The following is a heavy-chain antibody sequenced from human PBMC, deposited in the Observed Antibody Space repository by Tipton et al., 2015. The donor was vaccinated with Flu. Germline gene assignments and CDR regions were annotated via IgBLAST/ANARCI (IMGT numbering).Heavy chain of an antibody. J-gene: IGHJ2*01. V-gene: IGHV4-38-2*02. CDR1: GDSIASDYY. D-gene: IGHD1-14*01. Sequence: TLSLTCTVSGDSIASDYYWGWIRQPPEKGLEWIGNAHHSGSTYYNPSLKSRVTISIDTSKNQFSLKLRSVTAADTAVYYCARPGQNRPDNWYFDLWGRGTLVTVSS. CDR3: ARPGQNRPDNWYFDL. CDR2: AHHSGST.